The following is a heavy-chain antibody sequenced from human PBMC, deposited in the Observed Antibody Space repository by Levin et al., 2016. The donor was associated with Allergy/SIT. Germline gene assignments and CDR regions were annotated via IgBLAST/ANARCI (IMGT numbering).Heavy chain of an antibody. J-gene: IGHJ6*03. CDR1: GFTFSSYG. D-gene: IGHD3-3*01. CDR3: ARGPHDFWSGYSYYYYMDV. CDR2: ISYDGSNK. Sequence: GESLKISCAASGFTFSSYGMHWVRQAPGKGLEWVAVISYDGSNKYYADSVKGRFTISRDNSKNTLYLQMNSLRAEDTAVYYCARGPHDFWSGYSYYYYMDVWGKGTTVTVSS. V-gene: IGHV3-30*03.